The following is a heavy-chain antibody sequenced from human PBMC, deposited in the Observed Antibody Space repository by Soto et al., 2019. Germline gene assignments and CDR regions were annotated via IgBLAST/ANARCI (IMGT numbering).Heavy chain of an antibody. V-gene: IGHV4-59*01. CDR2: IYYSGST. Sequence: ETLSLTCTVSGGSISSYYWSWIRQPPGKGLEWIGYIYYSGSTNYNPSLKSRVTISVDTSKNQFSLKLSSVTAAGTAVYYCARRYGASFDYWGQGTVVTVSS. CDR1: GGSISSYY. CDR3: ARRYGASFDY. D-gene: IGHD4-17*01. J-gene: IGHJ4*02.